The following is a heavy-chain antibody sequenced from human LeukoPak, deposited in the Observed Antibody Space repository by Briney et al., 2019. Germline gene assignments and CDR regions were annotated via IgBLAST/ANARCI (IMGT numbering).Heavy chain of an antibody. J-gene: IGHJ5*01. CDR1: GGSISSGNYY. Sequence: PSETLSLTCTVSGGSISSGNYYYSWIRQPAGKGLEWLGRIYTSGTTDYNPSLKSRVTLSVDTSKNQFSLKVNSVTAADAAVYYCARGPGQLTSECFDSWGQGILVTVSS. CDR2: IYTSGTT. D-gene: IGHD6-13*01. V-gene: IGHV4-61*02. CDR3: ARGPGQLTSECFDS.